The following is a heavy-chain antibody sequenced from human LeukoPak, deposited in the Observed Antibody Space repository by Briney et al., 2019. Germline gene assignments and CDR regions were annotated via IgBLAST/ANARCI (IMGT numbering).Heavy chain of an antibody. V-gene: IGHV1-18*01. J-gene: IGHJ4*02. CDR1: GYTFTSYG. Sequence: GASVKVSCKASGYTFTSYGISWVRQAPGQGLEWMGWISAYNGNTNYAQKLQGRFTMTTDTSTSTAYMELRSLRSDDTAVYYCARAAAHPGLSSWYGYWGQGTLVTVSS. D-gene: IGHD6-13*01. CDR2: ISAYNGNT. CDR3: ARAAAHPGLSSWYGY.